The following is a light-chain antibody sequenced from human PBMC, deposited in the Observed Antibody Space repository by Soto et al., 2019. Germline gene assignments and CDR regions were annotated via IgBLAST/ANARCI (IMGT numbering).Light chain of an antibody. CDR2: RAS. CDR3: QQDNNWPPERT. V-gene: IGKV3-15*01. CDR1: QSVGST. Sequence: EIVMTQSPATLSVSPGERATLSCRASQSVGSTLAGSQQQPGQAPRLLIYRASTMATGIPARFSGSGSGTECTLTISSLQSEDFAIYFCQQDNNWPPERTLGQGTKVEIK. J-gene: IGKJ1*01.